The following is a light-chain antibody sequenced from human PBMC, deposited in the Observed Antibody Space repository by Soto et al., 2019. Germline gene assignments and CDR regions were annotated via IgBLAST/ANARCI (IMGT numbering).Light chain of an antibody. CDR3: ASWDDSLNGRV. V-gene: IGLV1-47*01. J-gene: IGLJ2*01. Sequence: QAVVTQPPSASGTPGQRVTISCSGSSSNIGSKYVYWYQQLPGTAPKLLIYRNNQRPSGVPDRFSGSKSGTSASLAISGLRSEDEADYYCASWDDSLNGRVFGGGTKLTVL. CDR1: SSNIGSKY. CDR2: RNN.